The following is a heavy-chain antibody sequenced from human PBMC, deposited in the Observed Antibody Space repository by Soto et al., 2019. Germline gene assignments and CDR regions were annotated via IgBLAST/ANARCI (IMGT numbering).Heavy chain of an antibody. V-gene: IGHV3-23*01. D-gene: IGHD3-22*01. J-gene: IGHJ4*02. CDR2: IGGSGGST. CDR3: AKYEYYYDSSGYYDFEDY. Sequence: EVQLLESGGGLVQPGGYLRLSCVVSGFTFSSYAMGWVRQAPGKGLEWVSAIGGSGGSTYYADSVKGRFTISRDNSKNTLYLQMNSLRAEDTAVYYCAKYEYYYDSSGYYDFEDYWGQGTLVTVSS. CDR1: GFTFSSYA.